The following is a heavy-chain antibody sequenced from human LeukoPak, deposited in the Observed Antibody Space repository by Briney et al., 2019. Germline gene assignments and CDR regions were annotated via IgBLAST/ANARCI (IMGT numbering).Heavy chain of an antibody. CDR2: ISTSTTHT. Sequence: PGGSLRLSCAASGFSFSDYCMSWIRQAPGKGLEWVSYISTSTTHTNYADSVKGRFTMSRDKAKNSLYLQLNSLRAEDTAVYYCARVGVYGGIRGAFDVWGQGTMVTVSS. CDR1: GFSFSDYC. CDR3: ARVGVYGGIRGAFDV. J-gene: IGHJ3*01. D-gene: IGHD4-23*01. V-gene: IGHV3-11*05.